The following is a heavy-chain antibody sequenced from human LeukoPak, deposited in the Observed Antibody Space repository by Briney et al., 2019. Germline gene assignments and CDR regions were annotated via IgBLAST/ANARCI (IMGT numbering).Heavy chain of an antibody. V-gene: IGHV3-21*01. CDR2: ISSSSSYI. J-gene: IGHJ4*02. D-gene: IGHD5-12*01. Sequence: PGRSLRLSCAAPGFTFSSYGMHWVRQAPGKGLEWVSSISSSSSYIDYADSVKGRFTISRDNAKNSLYLQMNSLSAEDTAVYYCVRDSPGYGAYDFDWGQGTLVTVSS. CDR3: VRDSPGYGAYDFD. CDR1: GFTFSSYG.